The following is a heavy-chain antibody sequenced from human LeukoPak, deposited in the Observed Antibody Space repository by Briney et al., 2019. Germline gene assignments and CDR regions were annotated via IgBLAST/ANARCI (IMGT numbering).Heavy chain of an antibody. D-gene: IGHD5-18*01. CDR1: GFSFSGYG. V-gene: IGHV3-33*08. CDR3: ARGGYGNFDY. J-gene: IGHJ4*02. Sequence: PGGSLRLSCAASGFSFSGYGMHWVRQAPGKGLEWVAVIWYDGSNKYYADSVKGRFTISRDNSKNTLYLQMNSLRAEDTAVYYCARGGYGNFDYWGQGTLVTVSS. CDR2: IWYDGSNK.